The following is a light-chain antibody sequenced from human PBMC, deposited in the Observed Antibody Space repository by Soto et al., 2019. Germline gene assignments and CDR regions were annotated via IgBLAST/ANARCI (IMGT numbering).Light chain of an antibody. CDR2: EVS. CDR3: SSYTSSSSLYV. J-gene: IGLJ1*01. Sequence: LTQPATGSGSLGQSITISCKGTSSDVGGYNYVSWYQQHPGKAPKLMIYEVSNRPSGVSNRFSGSKSGNTASLTISGLQAEDEADYYCSSYTSSSSLYVFGTGTKVTVL. CDR1: SSDVGGYNY. V-gene: IGLV2-14*01.